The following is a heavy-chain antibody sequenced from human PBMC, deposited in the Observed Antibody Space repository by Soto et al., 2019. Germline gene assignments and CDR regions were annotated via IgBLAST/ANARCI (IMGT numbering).Heavy chain of an antibody. J-gene: IGHJ4*02. Sequence: EVQLVESGGGLVKPGGSLRLSCAASGFTFSSYSMNWVRQAPGKGLEWVSSISSSSSYIYYADSVKGRFTISRDNAKNSLYLQMKSLRAEDTAVYSCARARTDYGDYGLDYWGQGTLVTVSS. CDR1: GFTFSSYS. D-gene: IGHD4-17*01. CDR3: ARARTDYGDYGLDY. CDR2: ISSSSSYI. V-gene: IGHV3-21*01.